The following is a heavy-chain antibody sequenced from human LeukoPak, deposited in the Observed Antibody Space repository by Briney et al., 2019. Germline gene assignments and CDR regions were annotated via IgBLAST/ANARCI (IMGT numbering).Heavy chain of an antibody. J-gene: IGHJ4*02. CDR1: GFTFSIYA. CDR2: ISSDGSNK. Sequence: GGSLRLSCAASGFTFSIYALHWVRQAPGKGLEWVAVISSDGSNKYYADSVKGRFTISRDNSKNTLYLQMNSLRAQDTAMYYCARDSAYSYGSGGFDCWGQGTPVTVSS. V-gene: IGHV3-30-3*01. CDR3: ARDSAYSYGSGGFDC. D-gene: IGHD5-18*01.